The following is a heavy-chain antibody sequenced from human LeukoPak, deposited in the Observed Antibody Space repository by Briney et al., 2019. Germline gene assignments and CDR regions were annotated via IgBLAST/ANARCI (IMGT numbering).Heavy chain of an antibody. CDR3: VTGSGGARLDY. Sequence: GGSLRLSCAASGFTFTNFWMSWVRQAPGKGLEWVARIRSKVDGETTNYPATLKGRVTISRDDLKNTLYLQMNNLKIEDTAVYYCVTGSGGARLDYWGQGTLVTVSS. J-gene: IGHJ4*02. D-gene: IGHD3-10*01. V-gene: IGHV3-15*05. CDR1: GFTFTNFW. CDR2: IRSKVDGETT.